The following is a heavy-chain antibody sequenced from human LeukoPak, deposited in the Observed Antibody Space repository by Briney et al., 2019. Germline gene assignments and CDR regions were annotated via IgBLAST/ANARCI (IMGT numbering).Heavy chain of an antibody. Sequence: ASVKVSCKASGYTFTSYGISWVRQAPGQGLEWMGWISAYNGNTNYAQKLQGRVTMTTDTSTSTAYMELRSLRSDDTAVYYCARDNLWELLRPYYYYSMDVWGQGTTVTVSS. D-gene: IGHD1-26*01. CDR2: ISAYNGNT. CDR3: ARDNLWELLRPYYYYSMDV. J-gene: IGHJ6*02. V-gene: IGHV1-18*01. CDR1: GYTFTSYG.